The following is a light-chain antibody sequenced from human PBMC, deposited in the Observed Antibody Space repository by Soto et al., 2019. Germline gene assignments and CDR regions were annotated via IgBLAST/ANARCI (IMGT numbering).Light chain of an antibody. J-gene: IGLJ1*01. Sequence: QSVLTQPPSASGTPGERVTISCSGSSSNIGTNLINWYQQLPGTAPKLLIYRDNQRPSGVPDRFSGSKSGTSASLAISGLHSEDEAEYYCAAWDDSLNAYVFGTGTKVTVL. CDR1: SSNIGTNL. CDR3: AAWDDSLNAYV. V-gene: IGLV1-44*01. CDR2: RDN.